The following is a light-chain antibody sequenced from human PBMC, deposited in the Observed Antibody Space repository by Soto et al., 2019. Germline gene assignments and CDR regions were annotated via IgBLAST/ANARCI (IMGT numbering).Light chain of an antibody. CDR2: TSS. V-gene: IGKV1-39*01. CDR1: EGISQY. J-gene: IGKJ1*01. Sequence: DIQMTQSPSSLSASVGDRVTITCRASEGISQYVNWYQQTPGKAPKLLIYTSSNLQSGVPSRFSGSGSGTDFTLPISGLQPKDLAPNFCQQTYFAPRTFGKGTKVEI. CDR3: QQTYFAPRT.